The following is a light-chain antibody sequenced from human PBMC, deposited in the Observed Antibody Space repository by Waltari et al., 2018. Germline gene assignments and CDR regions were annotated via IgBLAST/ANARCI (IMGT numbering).Light chain of an antibody. CDR2: SNT. CDR1: SSNIGTYS. CDR3: AAWDDTLNGLV. V-gene: IGLV1-44*01. J-gene: IGLJ2*01. Sequence: QSVLTQPPSASGTPGQRVIISCSGGSSNIGTYSVNWYQQLPGTAPKVLIYSNTQRPSGVPGRFSDSKSGTSASLAISGLQSEDEANYYCAAWDDTLNGLVFGGGTKVTVL.